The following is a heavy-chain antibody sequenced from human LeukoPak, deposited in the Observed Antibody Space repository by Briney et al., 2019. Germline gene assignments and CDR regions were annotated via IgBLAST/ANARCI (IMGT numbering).Heavy chain of an antibody. J-gene: IGHJ4*02. Sequence: GGSLRLSCSASGFTFSSYAMHWVRQAPGKGLEYVSAISSNGGSTYYADSVEGRFTISRDNSKNTLYLQISSLRAEDTAVYYCVNPKIAAKYYFDYWGRGTLVTVSS. D-gene: IGHD6-13*01. CDR3: VNPKIAAKYYFDY. CDR2: ISSNGGST. CDR1: GFTFSSYA. V-gene: IGHV3-64D*06.